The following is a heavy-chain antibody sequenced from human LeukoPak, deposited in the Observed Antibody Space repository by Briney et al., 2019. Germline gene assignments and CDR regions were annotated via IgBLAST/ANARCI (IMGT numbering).Heavy chain of an antibody. CDR2: ISGSGGST. D-gene: IGHD5-18*01. V-gene: IGHV3-23*01. Sequence: GGSLRLSCAASGFTFSSYAMSWVRQAPGKGLEWVSAISGSGGSTYYADSVKGRFTISRDNSKNTLYLQMNSLRAEDTAVYYCHGSGYSYGDYFDYWGQGTLVTVSS. J-gene: IGHJ4*02. CDR1: GFTFSSYA. CDR3: HGSGYSYGDYFDY.